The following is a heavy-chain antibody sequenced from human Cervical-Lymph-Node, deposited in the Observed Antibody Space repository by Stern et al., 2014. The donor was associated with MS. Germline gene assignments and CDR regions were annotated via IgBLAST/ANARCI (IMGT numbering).Heavy chain of an antibody. CDR3: ARRAKYSSGWNHDAFDI. J-gene: IGHJ3*02. CDR2: INDGNGNT. V-gene: IGHV1-3*01. CDR1: GYTFTSYA. D-gene: IGHD6-19*01. Sequence: QVQLVQSGAEVKKPGASVKVSCKASGYTFTSYAMHWVRQAPGQRLEWMGWINDGNGNTKYSQKFQGRVTITRDTSASTAYMELSSLRSEDTAVYYCARRAKYSSGWNHDAFDIWGQGTMVTVSS.